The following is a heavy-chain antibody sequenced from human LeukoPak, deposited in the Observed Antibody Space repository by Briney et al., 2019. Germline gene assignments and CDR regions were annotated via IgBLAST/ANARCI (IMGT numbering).Heavy chain of an antibody. D-gene: IGHD1-26*01. V-gene: IGHV4-38-2*02. CDR3: ARSRRELLRVGYFDY. CDR2: IYHGGST. J-gene: IGHJ4*02. CDR1: GYSISSGYY. Sequence: SETLSLTCTVSGYSISSGYYWGWIRQPPGKGLEWIGSIYHGGSTYYNPSLKSRVTISVDTSKNQFSLKLSSVTAADTAVYYCARSRRELLRVGYFDYWGQGTLVTVSS.